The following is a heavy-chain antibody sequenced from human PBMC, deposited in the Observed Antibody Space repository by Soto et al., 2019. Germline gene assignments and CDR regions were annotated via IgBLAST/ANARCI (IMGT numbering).Heavy chain of an antibody. Sequence: ASVKVSCKASGGTFSSYAISWVRQAPGQGLEWMGGITPIFGTANYAQKFQGRVTITADESTSTAYMELSSLRSEDTAVYYCARVELSGESPPYYYYYGMDVWGQGTTVTVPS. V-gene: IGHV1-69*13. CDR3: ARVELSGESPPYYYYYGMDV. CDR2: ITPIFGTA. CDR1: GGTFSSYA. D-gene: IGHD4-17*01. J-gene: IGHJ6*02.